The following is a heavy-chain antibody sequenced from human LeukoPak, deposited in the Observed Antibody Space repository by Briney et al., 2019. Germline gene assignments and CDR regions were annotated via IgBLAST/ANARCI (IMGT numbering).Heavy chain of an antibody. CDR2: IWYDGSNK. Sequence: GGSLRLSCAASGFTFSSYGMHWVRQAPGKGLEWVAVIWYDGSNKYYADSVKGRFTISRDNFKNTVYLQMNSLRVEDTAMYYCAREYSGYDPIYYYYGMDVWGQGTTVTVSS. D-gene: IGHD5-12*01. V-gene: IGHV3-33*01. CDR1: GFTFSSYG. CDR3: AREYSGYDPIYYYYGMDV. J-gene: IGHJ6*02.